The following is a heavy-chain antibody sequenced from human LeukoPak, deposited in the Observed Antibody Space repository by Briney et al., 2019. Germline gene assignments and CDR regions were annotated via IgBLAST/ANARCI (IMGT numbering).Heavy chain of an antibody. Sequence: PSETLSLTCTVYGRSISDYYWNWFRQSPGKGLEWIAYVFDSGSTNYNPSFKGRLTISADTSKNQFSLHLTSVTAADTAVYYCARGELRQSFETTYSYYYRYYYMDVWGKGTTVTVSS. D-gene: IGHD3-10*01. CDR3: ARGELRQSFETTYSYYYRYYYMDV. V-gene: IGHV4-59*01. CDR1: GRSISDYY. J-gene: IGHJ6*03. CDR2: VFDSGST.